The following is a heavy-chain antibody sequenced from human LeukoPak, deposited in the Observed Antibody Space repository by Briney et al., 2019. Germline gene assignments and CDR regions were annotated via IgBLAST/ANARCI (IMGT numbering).Heavy chain of an antibody. Sequence: GESLKISCKGSGYSFTSYWIGWVRQMPGKGLEWMGIIYPGDSDTRYSPSFQGHVTISVDKSISTAYLQWSSLKASDSALYYCARVPGYTYASDFWGQGTLVTVSS. D-gene: IGHD5-18*01. J-gene: IGHJ4*02. CDR1: GYSFTSYW. V-gene: IGHV5-51*01. CDR3: ARVPGYTYASDF. CDR2: IYPGDSDT.